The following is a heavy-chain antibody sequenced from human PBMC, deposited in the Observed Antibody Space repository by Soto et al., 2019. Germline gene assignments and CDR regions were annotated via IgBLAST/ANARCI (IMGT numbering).Heavy chain of an antibody. J-gene: IGHJ4*02. D-gene: IGHD6-19*01. CDR2: ISSSSSTI. CDR1: GFTFSSYS. Sequence: GSLRLSCAASGFTFSSYSMNWVRQAPGKGLEWVSYISSSSSTIYYADSVKGRFTISRDNANNSLYLQMNSLRAEDTAVYYCAREFDSSAWLDFDYWGQGTLVTVSS. V-gene: IGHV3-48*01. CDR3: AREFDSSAWLDFDY.